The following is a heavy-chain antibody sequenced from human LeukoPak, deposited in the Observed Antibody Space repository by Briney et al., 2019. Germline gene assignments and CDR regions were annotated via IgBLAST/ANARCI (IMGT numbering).Heavy chain of an antibody. J-gene: IGHJ4*02. CDR2: IYYSGST. CDR3: ARVWTVRGVIRYFDY. D-gene: IGHD3-10*01. Sequence: SETLSLTCTVSGGSISSYYWSWIRQPPGKGLEWIGYIYYSGSTNYNPSLKSRVTISVDTSKNQFSLKLSSVTAADTAVYCCARVWTVRGVIRYFDYWGQGTLVTVSS. CDR1: GGSISSYY. V-gene: IGHV4-59*01.